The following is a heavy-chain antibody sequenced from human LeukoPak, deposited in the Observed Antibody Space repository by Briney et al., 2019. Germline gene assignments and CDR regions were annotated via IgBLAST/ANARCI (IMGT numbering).Heavy chain of an antibody. V-gene: IGHV1-69*04. Sequence: AVQVSCMASGGSFSSYAISWVRQAPGEGLEWVGRIFPILVIANYAQKFQGRVTITADKPTSTAYMELSSLRSEDTAVYYCARARVTRYGDHDPYYSGMDVWGQGTTVTVSS. CDR2: IFPILVIA. D-gene: IGHD4-17*01. CDR3: ARARVTRYGDHDPYYSGMDV. J-gene: IGHJ6*02. CDR1: GGSFSSYA.